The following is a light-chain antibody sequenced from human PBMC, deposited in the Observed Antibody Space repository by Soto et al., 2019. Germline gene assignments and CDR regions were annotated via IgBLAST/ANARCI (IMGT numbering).Light chain of an antibody. V-gene: IGKV1-6*01. Sequence: ASPMTQSPSSLSASVGDRVTITCRASQGIRNDLGWYQQKPGKAPKLLIYAASSLQSGVPSRFSGSGSGTDFTLTISSLQPEDFATYYCLQDYNYPKTFGQGTKVDI. CDR2: AAS. J-gene: IGKJ1*01. CDR3: LQDYNYPKT. CDR1: QGIRND.